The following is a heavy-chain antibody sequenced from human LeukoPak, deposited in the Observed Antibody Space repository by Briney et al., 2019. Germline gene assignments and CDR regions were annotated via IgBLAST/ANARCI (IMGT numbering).Heavy chain of an antibody. J-gene: IGHJ4*02. Sequence: AETLSLTCTVSDGSISIYYWSWIRQPPGKGLEWIGYVYSSGNTNYSPSLKGRAIISADTSKNQFSLKLTSVTAADSAVYYCARHDRIIASPLIWGQGTLVTVSS. D-gene: IGHD6-13*01. CDR3: ARHDRIIASPLI. CDR1: DGSISIYY. V-gene: IGHV4-59*08. CDR2: VYSSGNT.